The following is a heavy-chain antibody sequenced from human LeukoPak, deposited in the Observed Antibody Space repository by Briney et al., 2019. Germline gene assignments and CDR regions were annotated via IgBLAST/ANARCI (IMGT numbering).Heavy chain of an antibody. CDR1: GYTFTSYA. Sequence: GASVKVSCKASGYTFTSYAMHWVRQAPGQRLEWMGWINAGNGNTKYSQKFQGRVTITRDTSASTAYMELSSLRSEDTAVYYCARDLPGYCSSTSCYDNWFDPWGQGTLVTVSS. D-gene: IGHD2-2*01. J-gene: IGHJ5*02. CDR2: INAGNGNT. CDR3: ARDLPGYCSSTSCYDNWFDP. V-gene: IGHV1-3*01.